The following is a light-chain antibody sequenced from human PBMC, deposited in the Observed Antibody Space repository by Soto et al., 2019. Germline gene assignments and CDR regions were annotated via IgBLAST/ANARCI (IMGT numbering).Light chain of an antibody. Sequence: SYELTQAPSMSVAPGQTATITCGGNDIEGRVVHWYQQEPGQAPVLVVFDDSVRPSGIPERFSGASSGNTATLTITRVEAGVEADYYCQVWDTSPDHVIFGGGTKLTVL. CDR2: DDS. CDR3: QVWDTSPDHVI. V-gene: IGLV3-21*02. J-gene: IGLJ2*01. CDR1: DIEGRV.